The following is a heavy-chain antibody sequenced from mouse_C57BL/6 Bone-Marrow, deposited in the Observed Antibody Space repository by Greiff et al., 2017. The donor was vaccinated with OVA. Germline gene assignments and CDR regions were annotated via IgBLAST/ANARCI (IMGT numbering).Heavy chain of an antibody. CDR1: GFTFTDYY. V-gene: IGHV7-3*01. J-gene: IGHJ3*01. D-gene: IGHD2-12*01. Sequence: EVKVVESGGGLVQPGGSLSLSCAASGFTFTDYYMSWVRQPPGKALEWLGYIRNKANGYTTEYRASVKGRLTISRDNSQSILYLQMYALGAEDSATYYCARYMGDSYSWFAYWGQGTLVTVSA. CDR3: ARYMGDSYSWFAY. CDR2: IRNKANGYTT.